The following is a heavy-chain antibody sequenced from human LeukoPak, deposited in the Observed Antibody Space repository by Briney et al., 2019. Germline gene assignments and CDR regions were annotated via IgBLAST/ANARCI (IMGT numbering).Heavy chain of an antibody. D-gene: IGHD2-2*01. CDR3: ARERSTSYFDC. CDR2: SYHSGGT. CDR1: GDSISSGYY. V-gene: IGHV4-38-2*02. J-gene: IGHJ4*02. Sequence: PSETLSLTCAVSGDSISSGYYWGWIRQPPGKGLEWIGSSYHSGGTYYNSSLKSRVTISIDTSKNQFSLKLSSMTAADTAVYYCARERSTSYFDCWGQGTLVTVSS.